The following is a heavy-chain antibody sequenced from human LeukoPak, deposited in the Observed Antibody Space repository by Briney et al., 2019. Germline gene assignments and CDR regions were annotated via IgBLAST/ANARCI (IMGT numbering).Heavy chain of an antibody. V-gene: IGHV1-8*01. J-gene: IGHJ4*02. CDR2: MNPNSGNT. CDR3: ARGIMSDY. Sequence: ASVKVSCKASGYTFTSYDVGWVRQASGQGLEWVGWMNPNSGNTGYAQNFQGRVTMTRDTSISTAYMELTSLRSEDTAIYYCARGIMSDYWGQGILITVST. CDR1: GYTFTSYD.